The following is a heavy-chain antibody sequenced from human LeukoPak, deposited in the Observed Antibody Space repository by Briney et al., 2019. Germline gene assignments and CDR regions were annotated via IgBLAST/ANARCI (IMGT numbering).Heavy chain of an antibody. CDR3: AKGPGPRGLGY. D-gene: IGHD3-10*01. J-gene: IGHJ4*02. V-gene: IGHV3-21*04. Sequence: GGSLRLSCAASGFTFSSYNMNWVRQAPGKGLEWVSSISGSSSYIYYADSVKGRFTISRDNAKNSLYLQMNSLRAEDTAVYYCAKGPGPRGLGYWGQGTLVTVSS. CDR1: GFTFSSYN. CDR2: ISGSSSYI.